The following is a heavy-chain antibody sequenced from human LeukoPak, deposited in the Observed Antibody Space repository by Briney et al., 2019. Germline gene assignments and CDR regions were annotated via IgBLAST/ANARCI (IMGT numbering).Heavy chain of an antibody. V-gene: IGHV4-39*01. Sequence: SETLSLTCTVSGGSISSSSYYWGWIRQPPGKGLEWIGSIYYGGSTYYNPSLKSRVSISVHTSKNQFSLKLRSVTAADTAVYYCARPVPSRLGWFDPWGQGTLVTVSS. J-gene: IGHJ5*02. CDR3: ARPVPSRLGWFDP. CDR2: IYYGGST. CDR1: GGSISSSSYY. D-gene: IGHD1-1*01.